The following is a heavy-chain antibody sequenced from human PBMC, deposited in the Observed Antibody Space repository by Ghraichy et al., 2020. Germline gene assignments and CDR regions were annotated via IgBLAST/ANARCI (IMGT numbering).Heavy chain of an antibody. CDR1: GFTFSSYA. V-gene: IGHV3-23*01. CDR2: ISGSGGST. J-gene: IGHJ2*01. CDR3: AKALRDEWLAQYWYFDL. D-gene: IGHD6-19*01. Sequence: GESLNISCAASGFTFSSYAMSWVRQAPGKGLEWVSAISGSGGSTYYADSVKGRFTISRDNSKNTLYLQMNSLRAEDTAVYYCAKALRDEWLAQYWYFDLWGRGTLVTVSS.